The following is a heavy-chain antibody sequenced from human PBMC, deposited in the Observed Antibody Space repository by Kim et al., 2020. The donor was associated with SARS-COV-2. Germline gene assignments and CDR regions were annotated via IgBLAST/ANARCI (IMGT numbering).Heavy chain of an antibody. J-gene: IGHJ6*02. CDR2: INGDGGST. CDR1: GFTFVNYA. CDR3: ARWDGDSTGYYYYVLDV. Sequence: GGSLRLSCAASGFTFVNYAMHWVRQVPGKGLEWVSLINGDGGSTYYAGSVRGRFTISRDNNKNSLYLQMNDLRIEDTALYYCARWDGDSTGYYYYVLDVWGQGTMVAVSS. V-gene: IGHV3-43*02. D-gene: IGHD3-9*01.